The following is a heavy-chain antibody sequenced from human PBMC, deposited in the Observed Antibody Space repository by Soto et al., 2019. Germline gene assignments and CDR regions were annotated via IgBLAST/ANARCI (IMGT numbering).Heavy chain of an antibody. Sequence: QVHLVQTGVEVRKPGASVKVSCTPSGYTFSDFYIHWVRQAPGPGLEWMGCLSPYSGATMTAQRFASRVHMATNTSIRTAYLELSSLRDDDTALYYCARGSRRTLFGVGLFFSKGLDVWGQGTTVTVSS. V-gene: IGHV1-2*02. CDR1: GYTFSDFY. J-gene: IGHJ6*02. CDR2: LSPYSGAT. CDR3: ARGSRRTLFGVGLFFSKGLDV. D-gene: IGHD3-3*01.